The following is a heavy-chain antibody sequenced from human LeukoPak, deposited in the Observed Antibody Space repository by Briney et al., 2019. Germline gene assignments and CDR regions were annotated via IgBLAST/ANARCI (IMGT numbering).Heavy chain of an antibody. V-gene: IGHV4-30-4*08. CDR1: GGSISSGDYY. CDR2: IYYSGSA. CDR3: ARRQYYYGSGSMDV. J-gene: IGHJ6*03. Sequence: SETLSLTCSVTGGSISSGDYYWTWIRQPPGKGLEWIAYIYYSGSAEYNLSLQSRATISVDTSKNQFFLKLRPVTAADTAVYYCARRQYYYGSGSMDVWGKGTMVTISS. D-gene: IGHD3-10*01.